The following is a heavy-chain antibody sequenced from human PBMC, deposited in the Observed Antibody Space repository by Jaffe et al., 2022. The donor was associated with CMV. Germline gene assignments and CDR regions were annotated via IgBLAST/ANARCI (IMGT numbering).Heavy chain of an antibody. Sequence: EVQLVESGGGLVQPGGSLRLSCAASGFTFSSYAMSWVRQAPGKGLEWVSAISGSGGSTYYADSVKGRFTISRDNSKNTLYLQMNSLRAEDTAVYYCAKDQDPAAGTPGLGFDYWGQGTLVTVSS. V-gene: IGHV3-23*04. CDR2: ISGSGGST. CDR1: GFTFSSYA. J-gene: IGHJ4*02. D-gene: IGHD6-13*01. CDR3: AKDQDPAAGTPGLGFDY.